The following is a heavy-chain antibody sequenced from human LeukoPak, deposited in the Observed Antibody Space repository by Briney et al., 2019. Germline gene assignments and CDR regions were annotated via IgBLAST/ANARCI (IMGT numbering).Heavy chain of an antibody. CDR2: ISSSSSTI. V-gene: IGHV3-48*01. Sequence: GGSLRLSCAASGFTFSSYSMNWVRQAPGKGLEWVSYISSSSSTIYYADSVKGRFTISRDNAKNSLYLQMNSLRAEDTAVYYCGRPVPVAGRRGYYFDYWGQGTLVTVSS. CDR1: GFTFSSYS. CDR3: GRPVPVAGRRGYYFDY. D-gene: IGHD6-19*01. J-gene: IGHJ4*02.